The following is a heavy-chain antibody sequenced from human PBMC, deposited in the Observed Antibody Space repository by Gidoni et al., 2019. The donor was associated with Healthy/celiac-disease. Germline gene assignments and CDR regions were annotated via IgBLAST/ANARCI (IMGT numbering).Heavy chain of an antibody. J-gene: IGHJ3*02. Sequence: SSTIYYADSVKGRFTISRDNAKNSLYLQMNRLRDEDTAVYYCARAEYYDCWSGYYTAPLDDFDIWGKGTMVTVSS. V-gene: IGHV3-48*02. CDR2: SSTI. CDR3: ARAEYYDCWSGYYTAPLDDFDI. D-gene: IGHD3-3*01.